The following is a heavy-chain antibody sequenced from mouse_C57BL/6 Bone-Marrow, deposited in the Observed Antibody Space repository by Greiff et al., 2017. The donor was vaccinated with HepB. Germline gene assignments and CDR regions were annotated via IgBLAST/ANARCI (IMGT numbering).Heavy chain of an antibody. CDR3: ARGGIYYGYDRYAMDY. D-gene: IGHD2-2*01. J-gene: IGHJ4*01. Sequence: EVKLVESGGGLVQPGGSLKLSCAASGFTFSDYYMYWVRQTPEKRLEWVAYISNGGGSTYYPDTVKGRFTISRDNAKNNLYLQMSRLKSEDTAMYYCARGGIYYGYDRYAMDYWGPGTSVTVSS. CDR1: GFTFSDYY. CDR2: ISNGGGST. V-gene: IGHV5-12*01.